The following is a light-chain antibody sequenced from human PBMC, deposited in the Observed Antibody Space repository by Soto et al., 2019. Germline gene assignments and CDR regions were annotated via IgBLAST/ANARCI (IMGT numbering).Light chain of an antibody. Sequence: ETVVTQCPGNLPLSPGERATLSCRASQSVSNNYLAWYQQKPGQAPRLLIYGASNRATGIPDRFSGSGSGTDFTLTISRLEPEDFAVYYCQQYCRSGTFGQGTKVDIK. CDR2: GAS. V-gene: IGKV3-20*01. J-gene: IGKJ1*01. CDR3: QQYCRSGT. CDR1: QSVSNNY.